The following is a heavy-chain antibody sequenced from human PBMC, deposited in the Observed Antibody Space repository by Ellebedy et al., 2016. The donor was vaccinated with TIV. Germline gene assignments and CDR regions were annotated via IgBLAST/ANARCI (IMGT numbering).Heavy chain of an antibody. CDR1: GGSISSGSYY. V-gene: IGHV4-61*02. D-gene: IGHD6-19*01. CDR2: IYTSGST. J-gene: IGHJ3*02. Sequence: SETLSLTXTVSGGSISSGSYYWSWIRQPAGKGLEWIGRIYTSGSTNYNPSLKSRVTISVDTSKNQFSLKLSSVTAADTAVYYCARADSSGWHRDAFDIWGQGTMVTVSP. CDR3: ARADSSGWHRDAFDI.